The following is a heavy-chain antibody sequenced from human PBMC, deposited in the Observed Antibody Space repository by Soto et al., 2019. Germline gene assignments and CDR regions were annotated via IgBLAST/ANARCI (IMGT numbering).Heavy chain of an antibody. D-gene: IGHD1-7*01. J-gene: IGHJ3*02. CDR3: ARTRNYAFDI. Sequence: SVKVSCKASGGTFSSYAISSARQAPGQGLEWMGGIIPIFGTANFAQKFQDRVTIAADKSASTAYMDLSSLRSEDTAVYYWARTRNYAFDIWGQGTMVTVSS. CDR2: IIPIFGTA. V-gene: IGHV1-69*06. CDR1: GGTFSSYA.